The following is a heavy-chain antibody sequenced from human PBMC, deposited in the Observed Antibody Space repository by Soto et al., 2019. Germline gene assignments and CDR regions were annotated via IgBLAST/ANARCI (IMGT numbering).Heavy chain of an antibody. J-gene: IGHJ4*02. CDR3: ASALYYYDSSGYYPDY. CDR1: GYTFTSYG. V-gene: IGHV1-18*01. CDR2: ISAYNGNT. D-gene: IGHD3-22*01. Sequence: QVQLVQSGAEVKKPGASVKVSCKASGYTFTSYGISWVRQAPGQGLEWMGWISAYNGNTNYAQKLQGRVTMTTDTSTSTAYMELRSLRSDDTVVYYCASALYYYDSSGYYPDYWGQGTLVTVSS.